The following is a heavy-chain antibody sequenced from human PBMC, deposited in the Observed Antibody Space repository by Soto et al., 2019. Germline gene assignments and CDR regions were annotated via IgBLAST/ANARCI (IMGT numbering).Heavy chain of an antibody. V-gene: IGHV4-59*01. J-gene: IGHJ4*02. CDR2: ISYSGNT. CDR3: ARAPMVLSRSYFDS. D-gene: IGHD2-8*01. Sequence: SETLSLTCTVSGGSISNFYWSWVRQPPGKGLEWIGYISYSGNTNYNPSLKSRVSISVDTSKNQLSLNLTSVTAADTAVYYCARAPMVLSRSYFDSWGQGTPVTVSS. CDR1: GGSISNFY.